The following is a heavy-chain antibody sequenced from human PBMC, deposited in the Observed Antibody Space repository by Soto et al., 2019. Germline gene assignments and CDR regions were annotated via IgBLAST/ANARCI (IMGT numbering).Heavy chain of an antibody. CDR2: ISYSGST. V-gene: IGHV4-59*01. D-gene: IGHD3-10*01. CDR1: GASITTYY. CDR3: ARDWDSSGLFDP. Sequence: PSETLSVTCSVSGASITTYYWSWIRQPPGKGLEWIGSISYSGSTKYNPSLESRVMISLDTSKNQFSLRLTSVTAADTALYYCARDWDSSGLFDPWGQGALVTVSS. J-gene: IGHJ5*02.